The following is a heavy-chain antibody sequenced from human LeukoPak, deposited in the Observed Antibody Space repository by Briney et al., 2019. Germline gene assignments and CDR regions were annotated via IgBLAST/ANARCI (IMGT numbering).Heavy chain of an antibody. Sequence: GASVKVSCKASGYTFTNYGITWVRPAPGQGREWMGWINAYNGYTNYAQKMQDRVTVTTDTSTSTAYMELRSLRSDDTAVYYCARGRGSSDWYYCDNWGQGTLVTVSS. CDR2: INAYNGYT. D-gene: IGHD6-19*01. CDR1: GYTFTNYG. CDR3: ARGRGSSDWYYCDN. J-gene: IGHJ4*02. V-gene: IGHV1-18*01.